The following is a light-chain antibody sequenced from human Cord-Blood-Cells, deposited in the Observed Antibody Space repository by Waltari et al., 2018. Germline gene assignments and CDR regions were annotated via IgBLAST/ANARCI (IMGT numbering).Light chain of an antibody. Sequence: SYELTQPPSVSVSPGQTASITCAGDKLGDKYACWYQQKPGQSPVLVIYQDSKRPSGIPERFSGSNAGNTATLSIGGTQAMDVADYYCQAWDSSVVFGGGTKLTVL. J-gene: IGLJ2*01. V-gene: IGLV3-1*01. CDR1: KLGDKY. CDR3: QAWDSSVV. CDR2: QDS.